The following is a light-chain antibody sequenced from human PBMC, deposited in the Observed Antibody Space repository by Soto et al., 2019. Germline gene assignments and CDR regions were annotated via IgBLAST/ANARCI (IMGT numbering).Light chain of an antibody. J-gene: IGKJ1*01. CDR1: QNVSRNF. CDR3: QQYGSSPRT. CDR2: DAF. V-gene: IGKV3-20*01. Sequence: EIVLTQSPGTLSLSPGERATLSCRASQNVSRNFLAWYQQKRGQAPRLLIYDAFRRASGIPDRFSGSGSATDFTVTISRLEAEDFAVYYCQQYGSSPRTFGQGTRVEIK.